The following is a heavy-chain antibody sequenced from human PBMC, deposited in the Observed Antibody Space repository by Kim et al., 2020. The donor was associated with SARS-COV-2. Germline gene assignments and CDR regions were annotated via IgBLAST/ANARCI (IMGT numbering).Heavy chain of an antibody. CDR1: GFTFSSYD. V-gene: IGHV3-13*01. D-gene: IGHD6-13*01. CDR2: IGTAGDT. CDR3: ARGYSTSWYGACDI. J-gene: IGHJ3*02. Sequence: GGSLRLSCAASGFTFSSYDMHWVRQATGKGLEWVSAIGTAGDTYYPGSVTGRFTISRENAKNSLYLQMNSLRAGDTAVYYCARGYSTSWYGACDIWGQGTMVTVSS.